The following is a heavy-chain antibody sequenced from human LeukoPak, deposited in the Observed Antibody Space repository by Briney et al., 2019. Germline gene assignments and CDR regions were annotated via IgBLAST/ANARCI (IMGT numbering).Heavy chain of an antibody. D-gene: IGHD1-26*01. V-gene: IGHV3-23*01. CDR1: GFTFSSYA. J-gene: IGHJ5*02. CDR3: AKANSGSYKGWFDP. Sequence: GGSLRLSCAASGFTFSSYAMSWVRQAPGKGLEWVSAISGSGGSTYYADSVKGRFTISRDNSKNTLYLHMNSLRAEDTAVYYCAKANSGSYKGWFDPWGQGTLVTVSS. CDR2: ISGSGGST.